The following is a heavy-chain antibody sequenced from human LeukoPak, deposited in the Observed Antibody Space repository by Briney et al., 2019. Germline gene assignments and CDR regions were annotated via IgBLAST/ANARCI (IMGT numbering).Heavy chain of an antibody. Sequence: PSETLSLTCTVSGGSISSSSYYWGWIRQPPGKGLEWIGSIYYSGSTYYNPSLKSRVTISVDTSKNQFSLKLSSVTAADTAVYYCAITYYDSSGYEIDYWGQGTLVTVSS. J-gene: IGHJ4*02. V-gene: IGHV4-39*01. CDR2: IYYSGST. CDR3: AITYYDSSGYEIDY. CDR1: GGSISSSSYY. D-gene: IGHD3-22*01.